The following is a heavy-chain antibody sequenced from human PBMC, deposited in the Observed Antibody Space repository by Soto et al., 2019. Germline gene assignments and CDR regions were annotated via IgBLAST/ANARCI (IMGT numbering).Heavy chain of an antibody. CDR1: GYTFTGYY. CDR2: INPNSGGT. J-gene: IGHJ6*02. CDR3: ARDRGSGWYLTYYYYGMDV. Sequence: GASVKVSCKASGYTFTGYYMYWVRQAPGQGLEWMGWINPNSGGTNYAQKFQGRVTMTRDTSISTAYMELSRLRSDDTAVYYCARDRGSGWYLTYYYYGMDVWGQGTTVTSP. V-gene: IGHV1-2*02. D-gene: IGHD6-19*01.